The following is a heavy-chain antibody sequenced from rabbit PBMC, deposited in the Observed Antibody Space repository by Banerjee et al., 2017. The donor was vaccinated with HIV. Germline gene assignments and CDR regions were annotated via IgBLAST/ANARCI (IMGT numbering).Heavy chain of an antibody. CDR3: ARGGVGSSAGFDL. J-gene: IGHJ4*01. CDR2: INTSSGNT. D-gene: IGHD8-1*01. V-gene: IGHV1S45*01. CDR1: GFSFSNKYV. Sequence: QEQLEESGGDLVKPEGSLTLTCKASGFSFSNKYVMCWVRQAPGKGLEWIACINTSSGNTVYSSWAKGRFTISKTSSPTVTLQMTSLTAADTATYFCARGGVGSSAGFDLWGQGTLVTVS.